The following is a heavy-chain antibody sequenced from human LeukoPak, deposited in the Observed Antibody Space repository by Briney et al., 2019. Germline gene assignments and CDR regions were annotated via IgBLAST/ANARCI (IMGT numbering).Heavy chain of an antibody. CDR1: GGTFSSYA. V-gene: IGHV1-69*04. CDR2: IIPIFGIA. Sequence: SVKVSCKASGGTFSSYAISWVRQAPGQGLEWMRRIIPIFGIANYAQKFQGRVTITADKSTSTAYMELSSLRSEDTAVYYCARDSITGTLGYYYYGMDVWGQGTTVTVSS. D-gene: IGHD1/OR15-1a*01. J-gene: IGHJ6*02. CDR3: ARDSITGTLGYYYYGMDV.